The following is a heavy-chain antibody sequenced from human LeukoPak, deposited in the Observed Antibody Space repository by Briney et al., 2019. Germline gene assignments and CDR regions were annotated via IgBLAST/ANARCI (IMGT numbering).Heavy chain of an antibody. CDR3: AREKGTSYLSSFAY. V-gene: IGHV3-74*01. CDR2: INREGSRT. CDR1: GFTFSTSW. Sequence: GGSLRLSCAASGFTFSTSWMHWVRQAPGKGLVEVSHINREGSRTTYADSVKGRFTISRDNAKNTVYLQTNSLRAAETVVYYRAREKGTSYLSSFAYWGQGTLVTVSS. J-gene: IGHJ4*02. D-gene: IGHD6-6*01.